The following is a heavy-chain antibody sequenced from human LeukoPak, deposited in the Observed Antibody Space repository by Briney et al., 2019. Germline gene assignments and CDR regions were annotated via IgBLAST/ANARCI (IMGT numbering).Heavy chain of an antibody. CDR3: AKILVTGPGTDY. Sequence: GRSLRLSCAASGFTFSSYGMHWVRQAPGKGLEWVAVTSYDGSNKYYADSVKGRFTISRDSSKNTLYLQMNSLRAEDTAVYYCAKILVTGPGTDYWGQGTLVTVSS. J-gene: IGHJ4*02. CDR1: GFTFSSYG. CDR2: TSYDGSNK. V-gene: IGHV3-30*18. D-gene: IGHD3-9*01.